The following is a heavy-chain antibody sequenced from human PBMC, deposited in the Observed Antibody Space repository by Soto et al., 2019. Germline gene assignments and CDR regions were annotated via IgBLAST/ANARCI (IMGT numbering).Heavy chain of an antibody. CDR2: IWDDGSNK. J-gene: IGHJ4*02. D-gene: IGHD6-13*01. CDR1: GFTFSSYH. CDR3: ARIGSWALNFDY. V-gene: IGHV3-33*01. Sequence: QVQLVESGGGVVQPGRSLRLSCAASGFTFSSYHMHWVRQAPGKGLEWVAVIWDDGSNKYYADSVKGRFTISRDNSKNTLYLQMNSLRVEDTAVYYCARIGSWALNFDYWGQATLVTVSS.